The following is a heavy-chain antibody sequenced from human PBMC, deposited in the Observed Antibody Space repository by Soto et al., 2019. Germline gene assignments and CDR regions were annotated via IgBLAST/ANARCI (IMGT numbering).Heavy chain of an antibody. Sequence: SVKVSCKASGGTFSSYGISWVRQAPGQGLEWMGGIIPIFGTANYAQEFQGRVTITADESTSTAYMELSSLRSEDTAVYYCARDKIAVAGMGTRGMDVWGQGTTVTVSS. V-gene: IGHV1-69*13. CDR3: ARDKIAVAGMGTRGMDV. D-gene: IGHD6-19*01. CDR1: GGTFSSYG. J-gene: IGHJ6*02. CDR2: IIPIFGTA.